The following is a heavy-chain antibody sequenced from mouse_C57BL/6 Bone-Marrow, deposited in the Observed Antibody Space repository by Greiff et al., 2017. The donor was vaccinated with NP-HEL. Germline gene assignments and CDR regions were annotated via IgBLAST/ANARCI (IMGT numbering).Heavy chain of an antibody. CDR1: GYTFTSYW. V-gene: IGHV1-61*01. Sequence: QVQLQQPGAELVRPGSSVKLSCKASGYTFTSYWMDWVKQRPGQGLEWIGNIYPSDSETHYNQKFKDKATLTVVKSSSTAYMQLSSLTSEDSAVYYCAREGGWLLQDWYFDVWGTGTTVTVSS. CDR3: AREGGWLLQDWYFDV. D-gene: IGHD2-3*01. CDR2: IYPSDSET. J-gene: IGHJ1*03.